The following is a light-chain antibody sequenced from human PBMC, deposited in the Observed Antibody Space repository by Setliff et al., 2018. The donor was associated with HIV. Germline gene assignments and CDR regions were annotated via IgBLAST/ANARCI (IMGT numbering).Light chain of an antibody. J-gene: IGLJ1*01. V-gene: IGLV2-14*03. CDR1: SNDIASSDY. Sequence: QSALTQPASVSGSPGQSITISCTGTSNDIASSDYVSWYQQHLGKAPKLIIYHVSHRPSGVSHRFSAFKSGHTASLTISGLQAEGEADYYCSSHTGNSTFRVFGTGTKVTVL. CDR2: HVS. CDR3: SSHTGNSTFRV.